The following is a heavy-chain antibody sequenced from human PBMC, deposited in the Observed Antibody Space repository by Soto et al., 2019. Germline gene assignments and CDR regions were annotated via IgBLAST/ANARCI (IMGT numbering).Heavy chain of an antibody. CDR2: IDGSGGIT. J-gene: IGHJ5*02. V-gene: IGHV3-23*01. Sequence: QLLQSGGGLVQPGGSLTLSCAASGFTFGTTDMSWVRQAPGEGLEWVSTIDGSGGITYYAESVKGRFTISRDNSRNTVYLQMNSLRGDDTALYYCVKNSGRFNTWGQGALVTVSS. CDR3: VKNSGRFNT. D-gene: IGHD3-10*01. CDR1: GFTFGTTD.